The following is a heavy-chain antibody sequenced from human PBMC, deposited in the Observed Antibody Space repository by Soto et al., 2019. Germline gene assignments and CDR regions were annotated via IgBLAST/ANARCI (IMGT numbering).Heavy chain of an antibody. CDR3: ARDPGSGSGFSGYFDL. CDR2: IYHSGST. D-gene: IGHD2-15*01. V-gene: IGHV4-4*02. CDR1: SGSISSSNW. Sequence: QVQLQESGPGLVKPSGTLSLTCAVSSGSISSSNWWSWVRQPPGKGLEWIGEIYHSGSTNYNPSPRSQVTKSGDKSMNQFSLKLSSVTAADTAVYYCARDPGSGSGFSGYFDLWGRGTLVTVSS. J-gene: IGHJ2*01.